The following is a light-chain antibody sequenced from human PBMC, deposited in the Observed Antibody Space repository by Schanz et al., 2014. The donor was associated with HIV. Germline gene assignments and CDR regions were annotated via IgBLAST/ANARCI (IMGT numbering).Light chain of an antibody. CDR1: QDISNW. Sequence: DVQLTQSPSSVPASVGDRVPITCRASQDISNWVAWYQQKPGKAPKLLIYGAFSLQRGVPSRFSGSGSGTDFTLTISSLQPDDFATYYCQQYNSYSGTFGQGTKLEIK. CDR3: QQYNSYSGT. CDR2: GAF. J-gene: IGKJ2*01. V-gene: IGKV1D-16*01.